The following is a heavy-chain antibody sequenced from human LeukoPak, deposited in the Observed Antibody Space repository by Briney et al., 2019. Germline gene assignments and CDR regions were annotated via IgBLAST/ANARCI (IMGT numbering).Heavy chain of an antibody. D-gene: IGHD3-3*01. CDR2: ISGSGGST. CDR1: GFTFSSYA. J-gene: IGHJ5*02. CDR3: AKDLLRAYDFWSSYSS. V-gene: IGHV3-23*01. Sequence: GGSLRLSCAASGFTFSSYAMSWVRQAPGKGLEWVSAISGSGGSTYYADSVKGRFTISSDNSKNTLYLQMNSLRAEDTAVYYCAKDLLRAYDFWSSYSSWGQGTLVTVSS.